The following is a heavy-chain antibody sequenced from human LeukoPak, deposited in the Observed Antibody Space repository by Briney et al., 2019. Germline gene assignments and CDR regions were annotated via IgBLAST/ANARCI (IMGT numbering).Heavy chain of an antibody. Sequence: PGGSLRLSCAASGFAFRTYGMHWVRQAPGKGLEWVSYISSSGSTIYYADSVKGRFTISRDNAKNTLYLQMNSLRAEDTAVYYCTRGRATSNWYYFDYWGQGILVTVSS. CDR3: TRGRATSNWYYFDY. J-gene: IGHJ4*02. V-gene: IGHV3-48*04. CDR2: ISSSGSTI. CDR1: GFAFRTYG. D-gene: IGHD6-13*01.